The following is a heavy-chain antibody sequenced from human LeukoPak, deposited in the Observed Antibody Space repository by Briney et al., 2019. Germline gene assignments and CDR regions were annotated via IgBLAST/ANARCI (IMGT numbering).Heavy chain of an antibody. J-gene: IGHJ4*02. D-gene: IGHD3-10*01. CDR2: IYYDGTT. V-gene: IGHV4-39*01. CDR3: ARHSEYYSGSGSASGYFDY. Sequence: SETLSLTCTVSGGSISSSSYYWGWIRQPPGKGLEWIGSIYYDGTTYYNPSLKSRVTISVDTSTNQFSLKLISVTAADTAVYYCARHSEYYSGSGSASGYFDYWGQGTLVTVSS. CDR1: GGSISSSSYY.